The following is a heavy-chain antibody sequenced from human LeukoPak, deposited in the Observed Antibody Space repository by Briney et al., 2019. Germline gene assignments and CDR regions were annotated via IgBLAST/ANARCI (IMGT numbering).Heavy chain of an antibody. V-gene: IGHV3-21*01. Sequence: GGSLRLSCAACGFTFSRHSMNWVRQAPGKGLEWVSSISSSSSYIYYADSVKGRFTISRDNAKNSLYLQMNSLRAEDTAVYYCARGDLYGMDVWGKGTTVAVSS. CDR2: ISSSSSYI. CDR1: GFTFSRHS. CDR3: ARGDLYGMDV. J-gene: IGHJ6*04.